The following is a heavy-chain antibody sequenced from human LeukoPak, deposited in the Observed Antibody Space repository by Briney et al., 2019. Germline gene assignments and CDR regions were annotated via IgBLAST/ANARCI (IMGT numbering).Heavy chain of an antibody. CDR3: ARDRGYYSY. D-gene: IGHD3-22*01. CDR1: GFTVTTNH. V-gene: IGHV3-66*01. J-gene: IGHJ4*02. CDR2: IYSGGGST. Sequence: GGSLRLSCVASGFTVTTNHMNWVRQAPGKGLEWVSVIYSGGGSTYYADSVKGRFTISRDNAKNSLYLQMNSLRAEDTAVYYCARDRGYYSYWGQGTLVTVSS.